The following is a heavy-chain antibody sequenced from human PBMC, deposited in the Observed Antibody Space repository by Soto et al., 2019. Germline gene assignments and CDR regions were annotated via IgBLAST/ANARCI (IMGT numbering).Heavy chain of an antibody. Sequence: SLRLSCTASGFTFGDYAMSWFRQAPGKGLEWVGFIRSKAYGGTTEYAASVKGRFTISRDDSKSIAYLQMNSLKTEDTAVYYCTRVGQWLSQNWFDPWGQGTLVTVSS. V-gene: IGHV3-49*03. CDR3: TRVGQWLSQNWFDP. D-gene: IGHD6-19*01. CDR2: IRSKAYGGTT. CDR1: GFTFGDYA. J-gene: IGHJ5*02.